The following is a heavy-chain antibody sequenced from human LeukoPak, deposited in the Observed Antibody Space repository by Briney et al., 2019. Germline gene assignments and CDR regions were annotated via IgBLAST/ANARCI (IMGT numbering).Heavy chain of an antibody. Sequence: GGSLRLSCAASGFTVSSNYMSWVRQAPGKGLEWVSIIYSGGSTFYAGSVKGRFTISRDNSKNTLYLQMNSLRAEDTAVYYCARGGSYLSAFDIWGQGTMVTVSS. CDR3: ARGGSYLSAFDI. CDR1: GFTVSSNY. J-gene: IGHJ3*02. D-gene: IGHD1-26*01. V-gene: IGHV3-53*01. CDR2: IYSGGST.